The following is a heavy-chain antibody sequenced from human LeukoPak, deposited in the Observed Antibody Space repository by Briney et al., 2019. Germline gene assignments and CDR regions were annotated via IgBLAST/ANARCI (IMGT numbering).Heavy chain of an antibody. Sequence: PGGSLRLSCAASGFTFSSYWMGWVRQAPGKGLEWVANMNPDGSEKYFLDSVKGRFTISRDNAKSSLYLQMNSLRGDDTAVYYCARDRALYDSRRGYYYTEDDYWGQGTLVTVSS. D-gene: IGHD3-22*01. CDR3: ARDRALYDSRRGYYYTEDDY. V-gene: IGHV3-7*01. CDR1: GFTFSSYW. J-gene: IGHJ4*02. CDR2: MNPDGSEK.